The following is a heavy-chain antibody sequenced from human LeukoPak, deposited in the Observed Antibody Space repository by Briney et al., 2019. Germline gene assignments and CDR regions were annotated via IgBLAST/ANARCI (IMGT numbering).Heavy chain of an antibody. J-gene: IGHJ6*02. D-gene: IGHD4-17*01. CDR3: ARVKGGYGALGEYYYGMDV. V-gene: IGHV4-59*01. CDR1: GGSISSYY. Sequence: SETLSLTCTVSGGSISSYYWSWIRQPPGKGLEWIGYIYYSGSANYNPSLKSRVTISVDTSKNQFSLKLSSVTAADTAVYFCARVKGGYGALGEYYYGMDVWGQGTTVTVSS. CDR2: IYYSGSA.